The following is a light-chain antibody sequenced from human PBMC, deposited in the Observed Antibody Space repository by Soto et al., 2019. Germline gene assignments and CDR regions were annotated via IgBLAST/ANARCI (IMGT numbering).Light chain of an antibody. Sequence: QSALTQPDSVSGSPGQSITISCTGTSSDVGGYNYVSWYQQHPGKAPKLMIYDVSNRPSGVSNRFSGSKSGNTASLTISGLQAEDEADYYCSSYTSSSTDVVFGGGTKVTVL. CDR1: SSDVGGYNY. V-gene: IGLV2-14*01. CDR2: DVS. J-gene: IGLJ2*01. CDR3: SSYTSSSTDVV.